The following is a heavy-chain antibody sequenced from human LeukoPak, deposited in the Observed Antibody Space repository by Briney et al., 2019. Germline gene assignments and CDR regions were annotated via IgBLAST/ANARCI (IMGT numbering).Heavy chain of an antibody. CDR3: ARADYYGSPGHFGMDV. CDR1: GFTFSNYE. D-gene: IGHD3-10*01. CDR2: IGGSGDTK. Sequence: GGSLRLSCAASGFTFSNYEMNWVRQAPGKGPEWISYIGGSGDTKRYADSVKGRFSISRDNAKNSLDLQMDSLRVEDTGVYYCARADYYGSPGHFGMDVWGRGTTVTVSS. J-gene: IGHJ6*02. V-gene: IGHV3-48*03.